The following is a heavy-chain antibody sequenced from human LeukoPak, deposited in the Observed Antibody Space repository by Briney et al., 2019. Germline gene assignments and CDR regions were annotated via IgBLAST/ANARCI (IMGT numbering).Heavy chain of an antibody. D-gene: IGHD1-1*01. CDR1: GGSISSYY. CDR2: IYYSGST. Sequence: NPSETLSLTCTVSGGSISSYYWSWIRQPPGKGLEWIGYIYYSGSTNYNPSLKSRVTISVDTSKNQFSLQLNSVTPEDTAVYYCARGLLERRHFDYWGQGTLVTVSS. V-gene: IGHV4-59*12. J-gene: IGHJ4*02. CDR3: ARGLLERRHFDY.